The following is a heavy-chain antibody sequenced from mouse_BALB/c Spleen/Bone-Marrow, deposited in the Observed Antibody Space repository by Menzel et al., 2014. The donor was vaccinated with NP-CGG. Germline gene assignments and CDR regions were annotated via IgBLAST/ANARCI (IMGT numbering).Heavy chain of an antibody. D-gene: IGHD2-4*01. V-gene: IGHV1-4*01. J-gene: IGHJ3*01. CDR3: AREGLRAWFVY. CDR1: GYTFTSYT. Sequence: QVQLQQSGAELARPGASVKMSCKASGYTFTSYTIHWVKQRPGQGLGWIGYINPSSGYTNYNQKFKDKATLTADKSSSTAYMQLSSLTSEDSAVYYCAREGLRAWFVYWGQGTLVTVSA. CDR2: INPSSGYT.